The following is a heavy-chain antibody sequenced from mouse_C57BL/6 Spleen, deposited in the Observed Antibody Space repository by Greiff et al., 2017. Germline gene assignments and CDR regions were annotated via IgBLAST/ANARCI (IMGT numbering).Heavy chain of an antibody. J-gene: IGHJ4*01. D-gene: IGHD1-1*01. CDR1: GYTFTSYG. Sequence: VQLQQSGAELARPGASVKLSCKASGYTFTSYGISWVKQRTGQGLEWIGEIYPRSGNTYYNEKFKGKATLTADKSSSTAYIELRSLTSEDSAVYFCARDYYGRNYAMDYWGQGTSVTVSS. V-gene: IGHV1-81*01. CDR2: IYPRSGNT. CDR3: ARDYYGRNYAMDY.